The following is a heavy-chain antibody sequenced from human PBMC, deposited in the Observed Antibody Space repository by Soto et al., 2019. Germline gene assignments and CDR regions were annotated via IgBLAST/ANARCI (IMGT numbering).Heavy chain of an antibody. J-gene: IGHJ4*02. CDR3: ARGGEGDDFWSGYYGCDY. CDR1: GFTFSSYS. V-gene: IGHV3-21*01. Sequence: SLRLSCAASGFTFSSYSMNWVRQAPGKGLEWVSSISSSSSYIYYADSVKGRFTISRDNAKNSLYLQTNSLRAEDTAVYYCARGGEGDDFWSGYYGCDYWGQGTRVTVS. CDR2: ISSSSSYI. D-gene: IGHD3-3*01.